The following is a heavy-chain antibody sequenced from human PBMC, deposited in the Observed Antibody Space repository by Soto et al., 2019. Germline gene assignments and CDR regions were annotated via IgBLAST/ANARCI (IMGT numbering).Heavy chain of an antibody. J-gene: IGHJ4*02. CDR2: IYPRDSDS. CDR1: GYTFNNYW. Sequence: GESLKISCKASGYTFNNYWIAWVRQMAGKGLEWMGIIYPRDSDSKYSPAFEGQVTFSVDKSIDTAYLQWTSLEASDTAIYFCARKFAPEFFDSWGQGTLVTVSS. V-gene: IGHV5-51*01. D-gene: IGHD3-10*01. CDR3: ARKFAPEFFDS.